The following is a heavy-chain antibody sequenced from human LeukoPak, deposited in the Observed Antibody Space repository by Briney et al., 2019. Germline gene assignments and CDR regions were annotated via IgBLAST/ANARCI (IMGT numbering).Heavy chain of an antibody. D-gene: IGHD3-22*01. J-gene: IGHJ3*02. V-gene: IGHV4-59*12. CDR1: GGSISSYY. CDR2: IYYSGST. CDR3: ARDRYYYDSRFAFDI. Sequence: SETLSLTCTVSGGSISSYYWSWIRQPPGKGLEWIGYIYYSGSTNYNPSLKSRVTISVDTSKNQFSLKLSSVTAADTAVYYCARDRYYYDSRFAFDIWGQGTMVTVSS.